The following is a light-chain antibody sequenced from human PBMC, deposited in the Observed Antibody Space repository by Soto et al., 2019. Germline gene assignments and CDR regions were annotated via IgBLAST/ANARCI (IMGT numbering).Light chain of an antibody. J-gene: IGKJ1*01. CDR2: AAS. CDR3: QQYGRSPRT. V-gene: IGKV1-16*02. CDR1: QGIRNY. Sequence: DIQMTQSPSALSASVGARVPITRRASQGIRNYLAWFQQRPGKAPKSLSYAASSLQSGVPSKVSGSGSGTDGTLTISRLEPEDVAVYYCQQYGRSPRTFGQGTKVDIK.